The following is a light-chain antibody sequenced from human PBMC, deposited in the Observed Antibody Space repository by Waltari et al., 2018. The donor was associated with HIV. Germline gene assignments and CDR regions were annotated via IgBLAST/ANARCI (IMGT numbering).Light chain of an antibody. Sequence: QSVLTQPPSASGAPGQKFTISCSGSRSIIGSNYVYWYQQLPGAAPKLLIYRNNQRPAGVPDRFSGSKSGTSASLAVSGLRSEDEGHYYCATWDDSLSGRVFGGGTKLTVL. CDR2: RNN. V-gene: IGLV1-47*01. CDR1: RSIIGSNY. CDR3: ATWDDSLSGRV. J-gene: IGLJ3*02.